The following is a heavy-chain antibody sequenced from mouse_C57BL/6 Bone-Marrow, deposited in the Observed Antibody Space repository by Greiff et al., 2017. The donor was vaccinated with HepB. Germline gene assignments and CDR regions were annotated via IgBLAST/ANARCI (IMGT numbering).Heavy chain of an antibody. Sequence: QVQLQQPGAELVKPGASVKMSCKASGYTFTSYWITWVKQRPGQGLEWIGDIYPGSGSTNYNEKFKSKATLTVDTSSSTAYMQLSSLTSEDSAVYYCARRGGITKAYYYAMDYWGQGTSVTVSS. D-gene: IGHD1-2*01. CDR2: IYPGSGST. V-gene: IGHV1-55*01. J-gene: IGHJ4*01. CDR1: GYTFTSYW. CDR3: ARRGGITKAYYYAMDY.